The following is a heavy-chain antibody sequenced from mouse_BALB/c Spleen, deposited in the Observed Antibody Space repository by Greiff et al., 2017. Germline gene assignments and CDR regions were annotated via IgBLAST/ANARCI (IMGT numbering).Heavy chain of an antibody. Sequence: EVKLVESGGGLVQPGGSRKLSCAASGFTFSSFGMHWVRQAPEKGLEWVAYISSGSSTIYYADTVKGRFTISRDNPKNTLFLQMTSLRSEDTAMYYCARGFWYGSSYRYAMDYWGQGTSVTVSS. D-gene: IGHD1-1*01. V-gene: IGHV5-17*02. J-gene: IGHJ4*01. CDR2: ISSGSSTI. CDR1: GFTFSSFG. CDR3: ARGFWYGSSYRYAMDY.